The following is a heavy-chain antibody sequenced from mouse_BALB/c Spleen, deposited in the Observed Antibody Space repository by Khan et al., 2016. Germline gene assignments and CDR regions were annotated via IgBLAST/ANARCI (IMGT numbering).Heavy chain of an antibody. J-gene: IGHJ2*01. CDR3: ASYYGSSYDYFDY. D-gene: IGHD1-1*01. Sequence: VQLQESGAELARPGASVKLSCKASGYTFTSYWMQWVKQRPGQGLEWIGAIYPGDGDTRYTPKFKGKATLTADKSSSTAYMQLSSLASEDSAVYYCASYYGSSYDYFDYWGQGTTLTVSS. V-gene: IGHV1-87*01. CDR1: GYTFTSYW. CDR2: IYPGDGDT.